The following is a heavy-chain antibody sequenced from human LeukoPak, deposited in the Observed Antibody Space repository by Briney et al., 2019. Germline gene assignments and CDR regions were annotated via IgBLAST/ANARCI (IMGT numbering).Heavy chain of an antibody. V-gene: IGHV3-7*01. D-gene: IGHD2-2*01. Sequence: GGSLRLSCAASGFTFSSYAMSWVRQAPGKGLEWVANIKQDGSEKYYVDSVKGRFTISRDNAKNSLYLQMNSLRAEDTAVYYCARSSWTAEDYWGQGTLVTVSS. CDR1: GFTFSSYA. CDR3: ARSSWTAEDY. J-gene: IGHJ4*02. CDR2: IKQDGSEK.